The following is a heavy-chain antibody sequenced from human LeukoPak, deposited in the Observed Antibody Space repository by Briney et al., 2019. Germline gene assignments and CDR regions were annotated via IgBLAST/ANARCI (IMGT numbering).Heavy chain of an antibody. CDR2: ISSSSSTI. CDR1: GFTFSSYS. Sequence: PGGSLRLSCAASGFTFSSYSMNWVRQAPGKGLEWVSYISSSSSTIYYADSVKGRFTISRDNAKNSLYLQMNSLRAEDTAVYYCARIPVTMIVVGLDYWGQGTLVTVSS. V-gene: IGHV3-48*04. J-gene: IGHJ4*02. D-gene: IGHD3-22*01. CDR3: ARIPVTMIVVGLDY.